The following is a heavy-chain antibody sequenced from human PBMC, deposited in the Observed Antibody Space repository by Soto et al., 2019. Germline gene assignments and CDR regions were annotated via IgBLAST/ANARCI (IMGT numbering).Heavy chain of an antibody. CDR2: ISGSGGST. J-gene: IGHJ4*02. CDR3: TKDGYYFVSGNPYYFDY. D-gene: IGHD3-10*01. V-gene: IGHV3-23*01. CDR1: GFTFSSYA. Sequence: EVQLLESGGGLVQPGGSLRLSCAASGFTFSSYAMSWVRQAPGKGLEWVSAISGSGGSTYYAGSVKGRFTISRDNSKNTLYLQMNSLRAEDTAVYYCTKDGYYFVSGNPYYFDYWGQGTLVTVSS.